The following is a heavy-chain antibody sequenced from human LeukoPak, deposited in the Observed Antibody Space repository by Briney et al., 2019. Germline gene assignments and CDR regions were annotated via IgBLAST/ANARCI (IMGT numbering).Heavy chain of an antibody. V-gene: IGHV3-74*01. CDR3: ARGGEDGDYIDYYYYYMDV. D-gene: IGHD4-17*01. J-gene: IGHJ6*03. Sequence: GGTLRLSCAASGFSFSSYCMSWVRQAPGKGLVWVSHINSDGSSTSYADSVKGRFTISRDNAKNTLYLQMNSLRAEDTAVYYCARGGEDGDYIDYYYYYMDVWGKGTTVTVSS. CDR1: GFSFSSYC. CDR2: INSDGSST.